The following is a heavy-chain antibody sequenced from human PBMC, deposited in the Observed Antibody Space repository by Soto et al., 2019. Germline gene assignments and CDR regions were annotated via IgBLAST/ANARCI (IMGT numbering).Heavy chain of an antibody. CDR1: GYSFTGYS. D-gene: IGHD4-17*01. V-gene: IGHV1-18*04. CDR2: INPKNGAT. CDR3: ARARTVTTYFHH. Sequence: ASVKVSCKASGYSFTGYSMHWVRQAPGQGLEWMGWINPKNGATNYAQNLQGRVTMTTDTSTGTAYMELRSLRSDDTAVYYCARARTVTTYFHHWGQGTLVTVSS. J-gene: IGHJ1*01.